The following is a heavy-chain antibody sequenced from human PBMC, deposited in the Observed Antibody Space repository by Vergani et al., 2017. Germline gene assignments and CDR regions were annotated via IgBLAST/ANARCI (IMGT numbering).Heavy chain of an antibody. D-gene: IGHD2-2*02. CDR2: ISGSGGST. CDR1: GFTFSSYA. J-gene: IGHJ6*03. Sequence: EVQLLESGGGLVQPGGSLRLSCAASGFTFSSYAMSWVRQAPGKGLEWVSAISGSGGSTYYADSVKGRFTISRDNSKNTLYLQMNSLRAEDTAVYYCAREGGYCSSTSCYRSHLYYYYYMDVWGKGTTVTVSS. V-gene: IGHV3-23*01. CDR3: AREGGYCSSTSCYRSHLYYYYYMDV.